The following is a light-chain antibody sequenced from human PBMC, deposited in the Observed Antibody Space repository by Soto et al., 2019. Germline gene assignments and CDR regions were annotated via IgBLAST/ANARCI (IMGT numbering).Light chain of an antibody. Sequence: EKVMTQSPATLSVSPGERATLSCRASQNVKTRLAWYQQKPGLAPRLLIYDAFTRATGIPARFSGSASGTEFTLTISSLQSEDFAVYYCQQYDEWPLTFGGGTKVEIK. CDR1: QNVKTR. CDR3: QQYDEWPLT. CDR2: DAF. V-gene: IGKV3-15*01. J-gene: IGKJ4*01.